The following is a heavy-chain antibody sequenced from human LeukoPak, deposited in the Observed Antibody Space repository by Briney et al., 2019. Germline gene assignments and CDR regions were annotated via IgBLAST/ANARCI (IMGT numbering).Heavy chain of an antibody. CDR3: ARAIVVVPAATAWYDYYGMDV. V-gene: IGHV3-33*01. Sequence: GGSLRLSCAASGFTFSSYGMHWVRQAPGKGLEWVAVIWYDGSNKYYADSVKGRFTISRDNSKNTLYLQTNSLRAEDTAVYYCARAIVVVPAATAWYDYYGMDVWGQGTTVTVSS. J-gene: IGHJ6*02. CDR2: IWYDGSNK. CDR1: GFTFSSYG. D-gene: IGHD2-2*01.